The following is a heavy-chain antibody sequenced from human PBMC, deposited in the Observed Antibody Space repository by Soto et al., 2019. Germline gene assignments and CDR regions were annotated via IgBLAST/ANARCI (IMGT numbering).Heavy chain of an antibody. V-gene: IGHV3-30*18. J-gene: IGHJ6*02. D-gene: IGHD1-7*01. Sequence: QVQLVESGGGVVQPGRSLRLSCAASGFTFSSYGMHWVRQAPGKGLEWVAVISYDGSNKYYADSVKGRFTISRDNSKNALYLQMTSLRAGDTAVYYCANSGLFASGTTSDYYYYGMDVWGQGTTVTVSS. CDR1: GFTFSSYG. CDR3: ANSGLFASGTTSDYYYYGMDV. CDR2: ISYDGSNK.